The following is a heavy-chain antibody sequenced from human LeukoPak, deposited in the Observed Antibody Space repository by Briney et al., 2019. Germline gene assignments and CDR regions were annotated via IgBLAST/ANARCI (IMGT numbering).Heavy chain of an antibody. CDR3: ARDLYGGFGPDY. CDR1: GFSFSNYW. J-gene: IGHJ4*02. D-gene: IGHD3-10*01. CDR2: AKQDGSET. Sequence: GGSLRLSCAASGFSFSNYWMSWVRQAPGKGLEWVGHAKQDGSETYYVDSVKGRFTVSRNNAKNSLFLQMNSLRVEDAAMYYCARDLYGGFGPDYWGQGTLVTVSS. V-gene: IGHV3-7*01.